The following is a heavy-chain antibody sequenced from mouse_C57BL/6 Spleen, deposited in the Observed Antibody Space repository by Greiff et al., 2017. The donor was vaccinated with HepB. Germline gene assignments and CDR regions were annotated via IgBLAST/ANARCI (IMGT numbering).Heavy chain of an antibody. V-gene: IGHV5-17*01. CDR1: GFTFSDYG. CDR2: ISSGSSTI. D-gene: IGHD2-4*01. Sequence: VQLKESGGGLVKPGGSLKLSCAASGFTFSDYGMHWVRQAPEKGLEWVAYISSGSSTIYYADTVKGRFTISRDNAKNTLFLQMTSLRSEDTAMYYCASPSIYYDYYWYFDVWGTGTTVTVSS. CDR3: ASPSIYYDYYWYFDV. J-gene: IGHJ1*03.